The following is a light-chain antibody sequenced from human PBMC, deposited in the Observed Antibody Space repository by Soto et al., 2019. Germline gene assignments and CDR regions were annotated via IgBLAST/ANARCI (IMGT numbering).Light chain of an antibody. Sequence: QSALTQPASVSGSPGQSITISCTGTSSDIGGYNYVSWYQQHPGKAPKLVIYAVSDRHSGVSNRFSGSKSGNTASLTISGLQPEDEADYYCNSYTSITTLGIFGGGTKLTVL. CDR2: AVS. V-gene: IGLV2-14*01. CDR3: NSYTSITTLGI. J-gene: IGLJ2*01. CDR1: SSDIGGYNY.